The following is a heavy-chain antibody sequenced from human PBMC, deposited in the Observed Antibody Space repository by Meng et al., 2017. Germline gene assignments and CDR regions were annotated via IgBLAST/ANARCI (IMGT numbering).Heavy chain of an antibody. V-gene: IGHV2-5*02. Sequence: QITLKESGPTLVKPTQTLTLTCTFSGFSLSTSGVGVGWIRQPPGKALEWIALIYWDDDKRYSPSLKSRLTITKDTSKNQVVLTMTNMDPVDTATYYCAHRRGDSREGWFDPWGQGTLVTVSS. CDR3: AHRRGDSREGWFDP. D-gene: IGHD2-21*02. CDR1: GFSLSTSGVG. CDR2: IYWDDDK. J-gene: IGHJ5*02.